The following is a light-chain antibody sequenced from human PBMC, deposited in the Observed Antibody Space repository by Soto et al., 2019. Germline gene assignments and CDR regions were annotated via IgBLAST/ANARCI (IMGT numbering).Light chain of an antibody. V-gene: IGKV1-5*01. J-gene: IGKJ4*01. Sequence: SHITKYTCTLSASLVYGFTITCRASQSISSWLAWYQQKPGKAPKLLIYDASSLESGVPSRFSGSGSGTEFTLTISDLQSEDFAVNFCRHYDMGLLSFGG. CDR3: RHYDMGLLS. CDR2: DAS. CDR1: QSISSW.